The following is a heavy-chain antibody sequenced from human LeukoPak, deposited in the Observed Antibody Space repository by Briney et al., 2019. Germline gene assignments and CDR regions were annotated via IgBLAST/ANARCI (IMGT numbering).Heavy chain of an antibody. CDR1: GFTFSSYW. CDR2: ISGSGGST. V-gene: IGHV3-23*01. CDR3: AGPINSGSYAGFDY. D-gene: IGHD1-26*01. Sequence: PGGSLRLSCAASGFTFSSYWMSWVRQAPGKGLEWVSAISGSGGSTYYADSVKGRFTMSRDNSKNTLYLQMNSLRAEDTAVYYCAGPINSGSYAGFDYWGQGTLVTVSS. J-gene: IGHJ4*02.